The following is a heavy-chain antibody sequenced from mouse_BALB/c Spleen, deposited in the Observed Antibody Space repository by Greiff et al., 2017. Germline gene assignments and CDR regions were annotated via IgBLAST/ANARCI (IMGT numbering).Heavy chain of an antibody. D-gene: IGHD2-3*01. CDR3: ARDRGDGYYYAMDY. V-gene: IGHV2-6-7*01. Sequence: VMLVESGPGLVAPSQSLSITCTVSGFSLTGYGVNWVRQPPGKGLEWLGMLWGDGSTDYNSALKSRLSISKDNSKSQVFLKMNSLQTDDTARYYCARDRGDGYYYAMDYWGQGTSVTVSS. CDR2: LWGDGST. J-gene: IGHJ4*01. CDR1: GFSLTGYG.